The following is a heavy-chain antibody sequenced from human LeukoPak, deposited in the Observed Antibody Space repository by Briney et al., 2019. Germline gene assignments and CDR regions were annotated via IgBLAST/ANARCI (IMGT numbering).Heavy chain of an antibody. CDR3: ARKGRTIGSFDY. D-gene: IGHD3-10*01. CDR2: IYYSGST. J-gene: IGHJ4*02. V-gene: IGHV4-59*01. Sequence: PSETLSLTCTVSGGSISSYYWSWIRQPPGKGLEWIGYIYYSGSTNYNPSLKSRVTISVDTSKNQFSLKLSSVTAADTAVYYCARKGRTIGSFDYWGQGTLVTVSS. CDR1: GGSISSYY.